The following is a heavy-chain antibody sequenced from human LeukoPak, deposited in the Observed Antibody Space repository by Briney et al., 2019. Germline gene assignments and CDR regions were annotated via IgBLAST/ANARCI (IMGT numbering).Heavy chain of an antibody. CDR3: TRDPDYGDPD. CDR1: GFSFSDHY. D-gene: IGHD2-21*01. J-gene: IGHJ4*02. V-gene: IGHV3-11*04. Sequence: SGGSLRLSCTASGFSFSDHYMTWMRQAPGKGLEWISYITSSGRSTDYAGSVKGRFIISRDNAMDSLFLQMSSLRVDDTAVYYCTRDPDYGDPDWGQGTLVTVSS. CDR2: ITSSGRST.